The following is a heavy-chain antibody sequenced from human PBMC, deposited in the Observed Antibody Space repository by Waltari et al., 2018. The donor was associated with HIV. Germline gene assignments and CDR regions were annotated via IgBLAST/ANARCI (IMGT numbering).Heavy chain of an antibody. J-gene: IGHJ4*02. CDR2: ISYHGDDK. V-gene: IGHV3-30*18. CDR1: GFTFSSYA. D-gene: IGHD6-19*01. CDR3: AKGASGWSPGY. Sequence: QVHLVESGGGVVQPGRSLRLSCAAFGFTFSSYAMHWVRQAPGKGLEWVAVISYHGDDKYYADSVKGRFTISRDNSKNTLYLQMNSLRAEDTAVYYCAKGASGWSPGYWGQGTLVTVSS.